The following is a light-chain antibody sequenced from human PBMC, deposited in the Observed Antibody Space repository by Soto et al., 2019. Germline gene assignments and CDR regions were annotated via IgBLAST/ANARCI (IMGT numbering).Light chain of an antibody. V-gene: IGLV7-46*01. CDR1: TGAVTSGHY. J-gene: IGLJ2*01. Sequence: QAVVTQEPSLTVSPGGTVTLTCGSSTGAVTSGHYPYWFQQKPGQAPRTLIYDTSNKHSWTPARFSGSLLGGQAALTLSGAQPEDEAEYYCLLSYSDARPDVVFGGGTKVTVL. CDR2: DTS. CDR3: LLSYSDARPDVV.